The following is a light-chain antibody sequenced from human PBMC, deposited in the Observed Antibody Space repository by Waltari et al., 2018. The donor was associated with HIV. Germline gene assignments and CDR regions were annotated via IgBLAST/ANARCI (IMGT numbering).Light chain of an antibody. J-gene: IGLJ2*01. CDR3: SSYTSSSTLGV. CDR1: SSDVGGYNY. Sequence: SDLTQPDSVSGSPGQSLTISCTGTSSDVGGYNYVSWYQQHPGNAPKLMIYVLSNRPSAVSNLFSGSKSGNTASLTISGLQAADEAYYYCSSYTSSSTLGVFGGGTKLTVL. V-gene: IGLV2-14*01. CDR2: VLS.